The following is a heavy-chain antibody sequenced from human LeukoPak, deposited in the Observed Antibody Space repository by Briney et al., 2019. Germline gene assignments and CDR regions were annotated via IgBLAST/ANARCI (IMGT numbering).Heavy chain of an antibody. Sequence: ASVKVSCKASGYTFTSYGISWVRQAPGQGLEWMGWISAYNGNTNYAQKLQGRITMTTDTSTSTAYMELRSLRSDDAAVYYCARDRSYGQAFDYWGQGTLVTVSS. J-gene: IGHJ4*02. CDR1: GYTFTSYG. CDR2: ISAYNGNT. CDR3: ARDRSYGQAFDY. D-gene: IGHD5-18*01. V-gene: IGHV1-18*04.